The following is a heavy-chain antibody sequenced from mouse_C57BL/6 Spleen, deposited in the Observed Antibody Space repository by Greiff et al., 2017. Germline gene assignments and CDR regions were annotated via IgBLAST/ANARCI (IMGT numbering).Heavy chain of an antibody. J-gene: IGHJ4*01. D-gene: IGHD6-1*01. V-gene: IGHV1-66*01. CDR1: GYRFTSYY. CDR2: IYPGSGNP. Sequence: QVQLQQSGPELVKPGASVTISCKASGYRFTSYYIHWVKPRPGPGLEWIGWIYPGSGNPKYNEKFQGKATLTADTSSSTAYMQLSSLTSAGSAVYYCARQPQRGRAMDYWGQGTSVTVSS. CDR3: ARQPQRGRAMDY.